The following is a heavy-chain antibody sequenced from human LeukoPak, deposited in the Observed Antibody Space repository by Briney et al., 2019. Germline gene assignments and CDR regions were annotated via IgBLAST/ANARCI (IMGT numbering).Heavy chain of an antibody. CDR1: GGAFTGYY. Sequence: SETLSLTCAGSGGAFTGYYWSWIRQPPGKGLEWIGEINHSGATNYNPSLKSRVTISVDTSKDQFSLRLTSVSAADTGVYYCATPTRGGIAVTGTFGHWGQGTQVTVSS. D-gene: IGHD6-19*01. J-gene: IGHJ4*02. CDR3: ATPTRGGIAVTGTFGH. V-gene: IGHV4-34*01. CDR2: INHSGAT.